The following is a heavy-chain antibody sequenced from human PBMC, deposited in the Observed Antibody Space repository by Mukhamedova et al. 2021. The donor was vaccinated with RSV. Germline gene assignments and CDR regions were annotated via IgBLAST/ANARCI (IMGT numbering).Heavy chain of an antibody. CDR2: GSGGST. CDR3: AKVGAYYYDSSGYYFFDY. Sequence: GSGGSTYYADSVKGRFTTSRDNSKNTLYLQMNSLRAEDTAVYYCAKVGAYYYDSSGYYFFDYWGQGTLVTVSS. V-gene: IGHV3-23*01. D-gene: IGHD3-22*01. J-gene: IGHJ4*02.